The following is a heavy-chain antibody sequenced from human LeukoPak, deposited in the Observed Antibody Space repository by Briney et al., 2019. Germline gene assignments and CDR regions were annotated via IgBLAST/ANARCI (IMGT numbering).Heavy chain of an antibody. CDR3: AIEKDGGGSYIPSGY. D-gene: IGHD2-15*01. CDR2: IYYSGST. V-gene: IGHV4-39*07. Sequence: PSETLSLTCTVSGGSISSSSYYWGWIRQPPGKGLEWIGSIYYSGSTYYNPSLKSRVTISVDTSKNQFSLKLGSVTAADTAVYYCAIEKDGGGSYIPSGYWGQGTLVTVSS. CDR1: GGSISSSSYY. J-gene: IGHJ4*02.